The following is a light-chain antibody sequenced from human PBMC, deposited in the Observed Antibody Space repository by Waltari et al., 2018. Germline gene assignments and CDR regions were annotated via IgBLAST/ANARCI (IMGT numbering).Light chain of an antibody. CDR3: QQYKSFWT. CDR2: KAS. J-gene: IGKJ1*01. CDR1: QIIGSW. Sequence: IQVTQSPSTLSASVGDRVTITCRASQIIGSWLAWYQQKPGKAPKLLISKASVLEGGVPPRISGSGSGTEFTLTITSLQPDDFATYYCQQYKSFWTFGQGTKV. V-gene: IGKV1-5*03.